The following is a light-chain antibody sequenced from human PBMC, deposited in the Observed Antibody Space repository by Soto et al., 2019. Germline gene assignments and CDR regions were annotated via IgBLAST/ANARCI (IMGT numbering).Light chain of an antibody. Sequence: DIQMTQSPSTLSASVGDRVTITCRASQSISTWLAWYQQKPGKAPKFLIQKAYTLESGVPSRFSGSGSGTEFTLTISSLQPDDFATYFCQQYNSYPRTFGGGTKLEIK. J-gene: IGKJ4*01. CDR1: QSISTW. V-gene: IGKV1-5*03. CDR3: QQYNSYPRT. CDR2: KAY.